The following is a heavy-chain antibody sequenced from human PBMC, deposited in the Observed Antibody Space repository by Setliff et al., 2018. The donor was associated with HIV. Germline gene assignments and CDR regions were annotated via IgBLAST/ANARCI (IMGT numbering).Heavy chain of an antibody. CDR1: GYSISSGYY. Sequence: SETLSLTCTVSGYSISSGYYWGWIRQAPGKGLEWIGCIYYSGSAYYNPSLQSRVTISVDTSKNQVSLKLNSMTAADTAVYFCVRGPQWLVQKGRVYYFDYWGQGALVTVSS. J-gene: IGHJ4*02. D-gene: IGHD6-19*01. CDR2: IYYSGSA. CDR3: VRGPQWLVQKGRVYYFDY. V-gene: IGHV4-38-2*02.